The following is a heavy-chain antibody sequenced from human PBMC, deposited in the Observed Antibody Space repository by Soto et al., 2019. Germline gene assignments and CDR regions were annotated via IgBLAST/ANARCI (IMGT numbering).Heavy chain of an antibody. CDR3: ARPQGGTDWLDP. V-gene: IGHV5-10-1*01. D-gene: IGHD1-7*01. Sequence: GESLKISCQASGYDFTRYWTIWVRQMPGKGLEWMGRIDPSDSYVNYSPSFQGHVTISGDRSTSTVYLQWSSLQTSDSAIYYCARPQGGTDWLDPWGQGTLVTVSS. CDR2: IDPSDSYV. CDR1: GYDFTRYW. J-gene: IGHJ5*02.